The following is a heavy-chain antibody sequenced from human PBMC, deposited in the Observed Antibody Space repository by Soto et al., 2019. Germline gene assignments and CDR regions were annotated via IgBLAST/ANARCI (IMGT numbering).Heavy chain of an antibody. D-gene: IGHD4-17*01. CDR2: IIPIFGTA. V-gene: IGHV1-69*12. CDR1: VGTFSSYA. Sequence: QVQLVQSGAEVKKPGSSVKVSCKASVGTFSSYAISWVRQAPGQGLEWMGGIIPIFGTANYEQKFQGRVTITAYESTSTAYMELSRLRSEATAVYYCARGYYGDAGYFQHWGQGTLVTVSS. J-gene: IGHJ1*01. CDR3: ARGYYGDAGYFQH.